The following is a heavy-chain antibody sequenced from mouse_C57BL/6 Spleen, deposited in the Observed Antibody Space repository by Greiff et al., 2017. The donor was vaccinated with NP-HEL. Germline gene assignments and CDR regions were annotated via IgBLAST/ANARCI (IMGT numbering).Heavy chain of an antibody. CDR1: GYTFTSYW. V-gene: IGHV1S81*02. J-gene: IGHJ2*01. CDR2: TNPTNGRT. CDR3: ARIKKVVATYFDD. Sequence: VQLQQPGADLVKAGASVKMSCKASGYTFTSYWMHWVKQRLGQGLEWFAETNPTNGRTYYHEKFKSKATLTVDKSSSTAYMLLSGPTFEDSAVFYCARIKKVVATYFDDWGQGTTLTVSS. D-gene: IGHD1-1*01.